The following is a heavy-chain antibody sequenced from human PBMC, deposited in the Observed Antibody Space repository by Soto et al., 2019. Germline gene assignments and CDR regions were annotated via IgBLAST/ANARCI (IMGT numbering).Heavy chain of an antibody. D-gene: IGHD6-19*01. V-gene: IGHV3-64*01. J-gene: IGHJ4*02. CDR3: ARFQWLAGALDY. Sequence: EVQLVESGGGLVQPGGSLRLCCAASGFTFSSYAMHWVRQAPGKGLEYVSAISSNGGSTYYANSVKGRFTISRDNSKNTLYLQMGSLRAEDMAVYYCARFQWLAGALDYWGQGTLVTVSS. CDR1: GFTFSSYA. CDR2: ISSNGGST.